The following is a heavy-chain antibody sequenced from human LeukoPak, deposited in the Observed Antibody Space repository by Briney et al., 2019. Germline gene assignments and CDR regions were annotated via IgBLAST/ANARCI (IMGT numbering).Heavy chain of an antibody. CDR3: ARFVPVRTHTNSPGFDY. CDR1: GDSMDTHY. V-gene: IGHV4-59*11. J-gene: IGHJ4*02. CDR2: ITYSGSF. D-gene: IGHD2-21*01. Sequence: SQTLSLTCTVSGDSMDTHYWSWIRQTPGKGLEWIAYITYSGSFNYNPSLKSRVPTSIDTTTNQFSLVLTSVTAAETAVYYCARFVPVRTHTNSPGFDYWGQGTLVTVSS.